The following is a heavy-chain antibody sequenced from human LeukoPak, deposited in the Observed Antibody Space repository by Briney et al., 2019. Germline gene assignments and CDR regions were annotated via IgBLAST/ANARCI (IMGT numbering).Heavy chain of an antibody. CDR2: INPNSGET. Sequence: GASVKVSCKASGYTFTSYYMHWVRQAPGQGLEWMGWINPNSGETRYEQKFQGRVTMTRDTSIDTLHMELGSLTSDDTAVYYCARVLFDSGYDSWGQGTLVTVSS. D-gene: IGHD3-9*01. J-gene: IGHJ5*01. V-gene: IGHV1-2*02. CDR3: ARVLFDSGYDS. CDR1: GYTFTSYY.